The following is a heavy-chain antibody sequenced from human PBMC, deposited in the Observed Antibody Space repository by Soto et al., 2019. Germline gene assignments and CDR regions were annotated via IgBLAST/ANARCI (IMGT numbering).Heavy chain of an antibody. CDR3: AHIVVAGLGYYFDY. V-gene: IGHV2-5*02. CDR2: IYWDDDK. Sequence: QITLKESGPTLVKPTQTLTLTCTFSGFSLSSTRMAVGWIRQPPGKALEWLALIYWDDDKRYSPFLKSRLTLTKDTSKNQVVLTMSYMDLVDTARYYCAHIVVAGLGYYFDYWGQGTLVTVSS. J-gene: IGHJ4*02. D-gene: IGHD6-19*01. CDR1: GFSLSSTRMA.